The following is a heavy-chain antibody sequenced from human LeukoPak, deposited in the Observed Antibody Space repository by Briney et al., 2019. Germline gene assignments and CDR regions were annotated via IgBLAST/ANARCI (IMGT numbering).Heavy chain of an antibody. Sequence: GAAVKVSCKASGGTFSSYAISWVRQAPGQGLEWMGGFIPIFGTANYAQKFQGRVTITTDESTSTAYMELSSLRSEDTAVYYCARGRMATKPNYFDYWGQGTLVTVSS. D-gene: IGHD5-24*01. V-gene: IGHV1-69*05. CDR3: ARGRMATKPNYFDY. CDR1: GGTFSSYA. CDR2: FIPIFGTA. J-gene: IGHJ4*02.